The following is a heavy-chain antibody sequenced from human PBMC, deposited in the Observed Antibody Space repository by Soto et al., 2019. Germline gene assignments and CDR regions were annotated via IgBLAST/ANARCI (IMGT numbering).Heavy chain of an antibody. D-gene: IGHD6-6*01. CDR1: GGTFSSYA. J-gene: IGHJ6*02. CDR2: IIPIFGTA. Sequence: QVQLVQSGAEVKKPGSSVKVSCKASGGTFSSYAISWVRQAPGQGLEWMGGIIPIFGTANYAQKFQGRVTITADESTSTAYMELSSLRSEDTAVYYCARSIAARPFRSYYYYSMDVWGQGTTVTVSS. CDR3: ARSIAARPFRSYYYYSMDV. V-gene: IGHV1-69*01.